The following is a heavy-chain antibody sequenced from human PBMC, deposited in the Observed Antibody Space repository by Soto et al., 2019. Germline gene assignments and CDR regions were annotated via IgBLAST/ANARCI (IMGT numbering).Heavy chain of an antibody. J-gene: IGHJ4*02. V-gene: IGHV3-33*01. CDR3: ARDSSSYGFVY. D-gene: IGHD5-18*01. CDR2: IWYDGSNK. Sequence: GGSLRLSCASSGFTFSSYGMHWVRQAPGKGLEWVAVIWYDGSNKYYADSVKGRFTISRDNSKNTLYLQMNSLRAEVTAVYYSARDSSSYGFVYWGQGTLVTVSS. CDR1: GFTFSSYG.